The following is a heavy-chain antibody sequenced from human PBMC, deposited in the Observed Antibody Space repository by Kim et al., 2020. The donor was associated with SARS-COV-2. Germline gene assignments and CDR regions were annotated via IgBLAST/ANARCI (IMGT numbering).Heavy chain of an antibody. V-gene: IGHV3-21*01. CDR2: ISSSSSYI. J-gene: IGHJ5*02. CDR1: GFTFSSYS. D-gene: IGHD6-19*01. CDR3: ARDGLYSSGWYVDFVNWFDP. Sequence: GGSLRLSCAASGFTFSSYSMNWVRQAPGKGLEWVSSISSSSSYIYYADSVKGRFTISRDNAKNSLYLQMNSLRAEDTAVYYCARDGLYSSGWYVDFVNWFDPWGQGTLVTVSS.